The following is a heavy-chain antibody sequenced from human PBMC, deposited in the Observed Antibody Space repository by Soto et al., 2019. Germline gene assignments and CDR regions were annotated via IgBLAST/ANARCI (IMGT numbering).Heavy chain of an antibody. CDR3: AREWTGPEAPEAVRYYYYGLDV. D-gene: IGHD3-9*01. Sequence: QVQLVQSGAEVKKPGSAVKVSCKASGGTFRSNAFSWVRQAPGQGLEWMGGIIPVFGRTNYPQKFQGRVTVTADESTSTVYMELSSLRSEDTAIYYCAREWTGPEAPEAVRYYYYGLDVRGQGTTVTVSS. J-gene: IGHJ6*02. V-gene: IGHV1-69*01. CDR2: IIPVFGRT. CDR1: GGTFRSNA.